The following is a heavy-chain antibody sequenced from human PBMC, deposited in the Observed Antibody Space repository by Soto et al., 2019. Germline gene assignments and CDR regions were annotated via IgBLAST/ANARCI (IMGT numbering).Heavy chain of an antibody. Sequence: SETMSVTCPVAGGPIISYYWGWVRKPPGKGLEWIGSVSFPGTTYYSPSLKSRVTTSIDTSRNQFSLKLTSVTAADTAVYYCARGGGYCSSTSCYGPYDYWGQGTLVTVSS. CDR3: ARGGGYCSSTSCYGPYDY. J-gene: IGHJ4*02. V-gene: IGHV4-39*07. CDR1: GGPIISYY. D-gene: IGHD2-2*01. CDR2: VSFPGTT.